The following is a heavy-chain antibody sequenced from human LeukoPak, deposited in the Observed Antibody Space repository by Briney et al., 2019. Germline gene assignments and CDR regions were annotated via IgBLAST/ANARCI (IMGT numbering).Heavy chain of an antibody. CDR3: TRYDFWSGLYYYHYMDV. CDR1: GFAFGDYA. J-gene: IGHJ6*03. D-gene: IGHD3-3*01. Sequence: PGGSLRLSCTASGFAFGDYAMSWVRQAPGQGLEWVGFIRSKAYGGTTEYAASVKGRFTISRDDSKSIAYLQMNSLKTEDTAVYYCTRYDFWSGLYYYHYMDVWGKGTTVTVSS. V-gene: IGHV3-49*04. CDR2: IRSKAYGGTT.